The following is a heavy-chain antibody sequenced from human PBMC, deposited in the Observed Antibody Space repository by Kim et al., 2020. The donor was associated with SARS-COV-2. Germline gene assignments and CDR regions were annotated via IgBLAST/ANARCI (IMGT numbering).Heavy chain of an antibody. CDR1: GFTFGDYA. V-gene: IGHV3-30*03. D-gene: IGHD1-1*01. J-gene: IGHJ6*01. CDR2: ISFNGNNK. CDR3: GRSQFKYIWNDAADI. Sequence: GGSLRLSCAGSGFTFGDYAIHWARQAPGKGLEWVAVISFNGNNKYYVDSVKGRFTISRDNSKNIVYLEMSSLTSEDTALYYCGRSQFKYIWNDAADIWG.